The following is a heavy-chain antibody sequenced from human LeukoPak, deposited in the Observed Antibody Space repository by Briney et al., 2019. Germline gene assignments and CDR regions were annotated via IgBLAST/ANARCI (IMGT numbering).Heavy chain of an antibody. V-gene: IGHV3-11*04. J-gene: IGHJ4*02. CDR3: VVQSSGVVY. CDR2: ISSTGSMI. D-gene: IGHD6-19*01. CDR1: GITFSDYY. Sequence: GGSLRLSCAASGITFSDYYMSWIRQAPGKGLEWVSYISSTGSMINYADSVKGRFTISRDNTENSLYLQMNNLRAEDTAVYYCVVQSSGVVYWGQGTLVTVSS.